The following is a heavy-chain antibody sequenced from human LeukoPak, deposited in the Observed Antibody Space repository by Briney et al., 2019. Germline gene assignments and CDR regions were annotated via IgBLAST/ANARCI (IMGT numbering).Heavy chain of an antibody. CDR3: ARYGSTVRGVITYYFDY. Sequence: PSETLSLTCAVYGGSFSGYYWSWIRQPPGKGLEWIGEINHSGSTNYNPSLKGRVTISVDTSKNQFSLKLSSVTAADTAVYYCARYGSTVRGVITYYFDYWGQGTLVTVSS. D-gene: IGHD3-10*01. CDR2: INHSGST. CDR1: GGSFSGYY. V-gene: IGHV4-34*01. J-gene: IGHJ4*02.